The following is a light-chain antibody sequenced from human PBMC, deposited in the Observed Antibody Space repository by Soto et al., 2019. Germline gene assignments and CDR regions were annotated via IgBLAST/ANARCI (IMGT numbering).Light chain of an antibody. J-gene: IGLJ3*02. CDR1: SSDVGAYNL. Sequence: QSALTQPASVSGSPEQSITISCTGTSSDVGAYNLVSWYQQHPGKVPRLIIYEDSKRPSGISPRFSGSKSDNTASLTISGLRAEDEAHYHCCSYAGSRTFVFGGGTKVTVL. CDR3: CSYAGSRTFV. CDR2: EDS. V-gene: IGLV2-23*01.